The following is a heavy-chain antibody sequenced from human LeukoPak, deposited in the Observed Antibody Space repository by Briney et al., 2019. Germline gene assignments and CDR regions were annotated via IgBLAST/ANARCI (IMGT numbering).Heavy chain of an antibody. CDR3: ARQYSGYLDWFDP. CDR2: VYYTGST. D-gene: IGHD5-12*01. Sequence: LETLSLTCTFPGDSITYYYWSWIRQPPGKGLEWIGYVYYTGSTNYNPSLKSRVTISVDTSKNQFSLKLSSVTAADTAVYYCARQYSGYLDWFDPWGQGTLVTVSS. CDR1: GDSITYYY. V-gene: IGHV4-59*08. J-gene: IGHJ5*02.